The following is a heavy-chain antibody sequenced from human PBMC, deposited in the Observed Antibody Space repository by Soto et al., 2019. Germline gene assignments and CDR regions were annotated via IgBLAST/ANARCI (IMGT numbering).Heavy chain of an antibody. CDR1: RYSLTSYW. CDR2: IYPGDSDT. CDR3: ARSVVVVPAAIPEDYYYYYMDV. V-gene: IGHV5-51*03. Sequence: GVSLEIFCKGSRYSLTSYWNGWVRQMRGKGREGRGIIYPGDSDTRYSPSFQGQVTISADKSISTAYLQWSSLKASDTAMYYCARSVVVVPAAIPEDYYYYYMDVWGKGTTVTVSS. J-gene: IGHJ6*03. D-gene: IGHD2-2*02.